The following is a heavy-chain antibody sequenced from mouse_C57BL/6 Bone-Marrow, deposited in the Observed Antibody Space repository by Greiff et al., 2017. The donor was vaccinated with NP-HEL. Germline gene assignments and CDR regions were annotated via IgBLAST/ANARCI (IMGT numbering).Heavy chain of an antibody. J-gene: IGHJ2*01. D-gene: IGHD1-1*02. CDR3: TTYGLDY. CDR1: GFNIKDDY. CDR2: IDPENGDT. Sequence: VTLKESGAELVRPGASVKLSCTASGFNIKDDYMHWVKQRPEQGLEWIGWIDPENGDTEYASKFQGKATITADTSSNTAYLQLSSLTSEDTAVYDCTTYGLDYWGQGTTLTVSS. V-gene: IGHV14-4*01.